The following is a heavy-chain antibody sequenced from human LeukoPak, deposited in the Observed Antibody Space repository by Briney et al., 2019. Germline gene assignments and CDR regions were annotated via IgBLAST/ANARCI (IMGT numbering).Heavy chain of an antibody. Sequence: VGSLRLSSAASGFSVSSNYMSWVRQAPGKGLEWVSVIYSGGSTYYADSVKGRFTISRDNSKNTLYLQMNSLRAEDTAVYYCARGAGSIDYWGQGTLVTVSS. D-gene: IGHD6-13*01. J-gene: IGHJ4*02. CDR1: GFSVSSNY. CDR3: ARGAGSIDY. V-gene: IGHV3-53*01. CDR2: IYSGGST.